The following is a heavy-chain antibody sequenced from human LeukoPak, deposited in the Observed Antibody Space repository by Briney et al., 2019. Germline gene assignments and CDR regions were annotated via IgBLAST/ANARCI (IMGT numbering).Heavy chain of an antibody. CDR2: IYYSGST. CDR3: ARLRGVRGVIDY. CDR1: GGSISSYY. D-gene: IGHD3-10*01. J-gene: IGHJ4*02. Sequence: PSETLSLTCTVSGGSISSYYWSWIRQPPGKGLEWIGYIYYSGSTNYNPSLKSRVTISVDTSKNQFSLKLSSVTAADTAVYYCARLRGVRGVIDYWGQGTLVTVSS. V-gene: IGHV4-59*12.